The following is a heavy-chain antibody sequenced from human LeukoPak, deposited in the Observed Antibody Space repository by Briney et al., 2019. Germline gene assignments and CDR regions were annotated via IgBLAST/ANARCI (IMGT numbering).Heavy chain of an antibody. V-gene: IGHV4-59*01. CDR1: GDSIISSY. CDR3: AKVPPQRCPGDTCYPIFES. Sequence: PSETLSLTCTVSGDSIISSYGSWIRHSPGKGLEWIGYIRYTGDTNYNPSFKSRVTISVDTSKNQFFLNLNSVTTADTAIYYCAKVPPQRCPGDTCYPIFESSGQGTLVTVSS. CDR2: IRYTGDT. J-gene: IGHJ4*02. D-gene: IGHD2-15*01.